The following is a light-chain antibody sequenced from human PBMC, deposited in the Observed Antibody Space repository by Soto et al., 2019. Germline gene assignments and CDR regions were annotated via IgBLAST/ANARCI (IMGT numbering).Light chain of an antibody. CDR1: SSDVGDYKY. CDR3: CSYAGSYSYV. V-gene: IGLV2-11*01. CDR2: DVS. Sequence: QSALTQPRSVSGSPGQSVTISCTGTSSDVGDYKYVSWYRQHPGKAPKLMIYDVSERSSGVPDRFSGSKSGNTASLTISGLQAEDEADYYCCSYAGSYSYVFGTGTKLTVL. J-gene: IGLJ1*01.